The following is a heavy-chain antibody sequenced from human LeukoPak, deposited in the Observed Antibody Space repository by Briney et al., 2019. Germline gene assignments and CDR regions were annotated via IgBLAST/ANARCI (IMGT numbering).Heavy chain of an antibody. CDR2: IKQDGSEK. Sequence: GGSLRLSCAVSGFTLSSYWMSWGRQAPGKGLEWVANIKQDGSEKYYVDSVKGRFTISRDNAKNSLYLQMNSLRAEDTALYYCARVFGSIAAAGNNYWGQGTLVTVSS. CDR1: GFTLSSYW. D-gene: IGHD6-13*01. V-gene: IGHV3-7*03. CDR3: ARVFGSIAAAGNNY. J-gene: IGHJ4*02.